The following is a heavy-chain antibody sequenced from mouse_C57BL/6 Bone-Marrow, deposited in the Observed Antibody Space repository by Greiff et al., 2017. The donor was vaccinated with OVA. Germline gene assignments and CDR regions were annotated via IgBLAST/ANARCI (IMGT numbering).Heavy chain of an antibody. D-gene: IGHD4-1*01. J-gene: IGHJ1*03. CDR1: GFSLTSYG. V-gene: IGHV2-2*01. CDR3: ARRNCLWYFDV. CDR2: IWSGGST. Sequence: VQLQQSGPGLVQPSQSLSITCTVSGFSLTSYGVHWVRQSPGKGLEWMGVIWSGGSTAYNAAFISRLSISKDNSKSQVFFKMNSLRADDTAIYYCARRNCLWYFDVWGTGTTVTVSS.